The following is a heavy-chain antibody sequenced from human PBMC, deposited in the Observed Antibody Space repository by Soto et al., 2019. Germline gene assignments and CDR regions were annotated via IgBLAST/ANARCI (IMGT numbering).Heavy chain of an antibody. Sequence: EIQLVESGGDSVQPGGSLRLSCVASGFSISDYYMDWVRQAPGKGLEWVARVKHRPKNYDTEYVASVTGRFIISRDDSQISVFLQMNSLNAEDTAVYYCVRKAMGWFVPCGQGTLVTVSS. D-gene: IGHD3-16*01. CDR3: VRKAMGWFVP. CDR2: VKHRPKNYDT. J-gene: IGHJ5*02. V-gene: IGHV3-72*01. CDR1: GFSISDYY.